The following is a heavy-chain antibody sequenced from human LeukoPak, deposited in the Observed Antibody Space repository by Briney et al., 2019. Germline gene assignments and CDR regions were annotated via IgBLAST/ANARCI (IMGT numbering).Heavy chain of an antibody. Sequence: PGGSLRLSCGASGFNFSNFAMSWVRQAPGKGLEWVSTLSGSGVSTYYGDSVKGRFTISRDNSKNTLSLQMNRLRAADAAVYYCSKSYSSGWYFGNGMDVWGQGTTVIVSS. J-gene: IGHJ6*02. CDR3: SKSYSSGWYFGNGMDV. CDR2: LSGSGVST. D-gene: IGHD6-19*01. CDR1: GFNFSNFA. V-gene: IGHV3-23*01.